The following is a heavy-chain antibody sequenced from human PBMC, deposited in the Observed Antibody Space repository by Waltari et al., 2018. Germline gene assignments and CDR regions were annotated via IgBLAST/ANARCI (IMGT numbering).Heavy chain of an antibody. CDR1: GFTFSTYV. CDR2: ISGSGDST. CDR3: AKDGCSGGTCYSEFDY. D-gene: IGHD2-15*01. V-gene: IGHV3-23*01. J-gene: IGHJ4*02. Sequence: EVQLLESGGGLVQPGGSMRLSCAASGFTFSTYVVYWVRKAPGKGLEWVSAISGSGDSTHYADAVSGRFTISRDNSNNTLYLQMNSLRAEATAIYFCAKDGCSGGTCYSEFDYWGQGALVTVSS.